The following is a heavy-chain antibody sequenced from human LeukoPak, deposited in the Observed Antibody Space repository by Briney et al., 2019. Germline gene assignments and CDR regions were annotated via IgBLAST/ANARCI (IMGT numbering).Heavy chain of an antibody. D-gene: IGHD5-24*01. Sequence: ASVKVSCKASGYTFTDYYIHWVRQAPGQGLEWMGRINPNGGRTNYVQKFQGRVTMTRDTSISTAYMELNKLRSDDTAVYYCARGKRWLQLPDYFDYWGRGTLVTVSS. J-gene: IGHJ4*02. CDR2: INPNGGRT. CDR3: ARGKRWLQLPDYFDY. CDR1: GYTFTDYY. V-gene: IGHV1-2*06.